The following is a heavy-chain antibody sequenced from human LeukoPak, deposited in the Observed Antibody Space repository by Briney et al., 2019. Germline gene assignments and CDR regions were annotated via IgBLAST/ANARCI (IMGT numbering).Heavy chain of an antibody. Sequence: GGSLRLSCAASGFTFDDYAMHWVRQAPGKGLEWVSGISWDSDRIGYADSVKGRFTISRDNAKNSLSLQMNSLRAEDTALYYCAKDMRRYTTVTTFDYWGQGTLVTVSS. J-gene: IGHJ4*02. CDR2: ISWDSDRI. CDR3: AKDMRRYTTVTTFDY. D-gene: IGHD4-17*01. V-gene: IGHV3-9*01. CDR1: GFTFDDYA.